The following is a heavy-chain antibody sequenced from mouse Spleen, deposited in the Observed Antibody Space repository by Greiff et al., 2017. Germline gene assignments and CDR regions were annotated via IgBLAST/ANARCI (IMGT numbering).Heavy chain of an antibody. CDR2: INSNGGST. D-gene: IGHD1-1*01. CDR1: GFTFSSYY. Sequence: EVQLQQSGGGLVKLGGSLKLSCAASGFTFSSYYMSWVRQTPEKRLELVAAINSNGGSTYYPDTVKGRFTISRDNAKNTLYLQMSSLKSEDTALYYCARHGYYGRAHFDYWGQGTTLTVSS. J-gene: IGHJ2*01. CDR3: ARHGYYGRAHFDY. V-gene: IGHV5-6-2*01.